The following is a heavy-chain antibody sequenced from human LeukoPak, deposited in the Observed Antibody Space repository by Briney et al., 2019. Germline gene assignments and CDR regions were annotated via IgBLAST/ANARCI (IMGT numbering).Heavy chain of an antibody. V-gene: IGHV1-2*06. CDR2: INPNSGGT. Sequence: ASVKVSCKASGGTFSSYTISWVRQAPGQGLEWMGRINPNSGGTNYAQKFQGRVTMTRDTSISTAYMELSRLRSDDTAVYYCARLYCSGGSCRDYWGQGTLVTVSS. D-gene: IGHD2-15*01. J-gene: IGHJ4*02. CDR3: ARLYCSGGSCRDY. CDR1: GGTFSSYT.